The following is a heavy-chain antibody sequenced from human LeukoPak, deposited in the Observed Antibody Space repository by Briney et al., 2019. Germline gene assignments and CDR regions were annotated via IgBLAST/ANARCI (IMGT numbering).Heavy chain of an antibody. J-gene: IGHJ5*02. D-gene: IGHD3-22*01. V-gene: IGHV1-2*06. Sequence: ASVKVSCKAPGYTFTGYYMHWVRGAPGQGLEWMGRINPNSGGTNYAQKFQGRVTMTRDTSISTAYMELSRLRSDDTAVYYCASLFSSGPLGGPWGQGTLVTVSS. CDR1: GYTFTGYY. CDR3: ASLFSSGPLGGP. CDR2: INPNSGGT.